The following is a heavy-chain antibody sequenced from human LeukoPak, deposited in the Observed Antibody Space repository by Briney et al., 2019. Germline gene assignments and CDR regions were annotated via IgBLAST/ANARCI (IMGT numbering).Heavy chain of an antibody. CDR2: ISSSSSTI. V-gene: IGHV3-48*01. CDR1: GFTFSSYS. J-gene: IGHJ4*02. D-gene: IGHD3-3*01. CDR3: ARDSGMYYDFWSGYSAVDY. Sequence: GGPLRLSCAASGFTFSSYSMNWVRQAPGKGLEWVSYISSSSSTIYYADSVKGRFTISRDNAKNSLYLQMNSLRAEDTAVYYCARDSGMYYDFWSGYSAVDYWGQGTLVTVSS.